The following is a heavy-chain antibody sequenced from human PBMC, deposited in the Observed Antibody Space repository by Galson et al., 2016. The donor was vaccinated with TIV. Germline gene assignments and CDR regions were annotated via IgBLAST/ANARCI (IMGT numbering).Heavy chain of an antibody. V-gene: IGHV1-18*04. CDR1: DYSFLSYG. Sequence: SVKVSCKASDYSFLSYGMTWVRQAPGRGLEWLGWISAYNGDIKSARKFQGRVTMTTDTSTNTAYMELRSLGSDDTAVYYCATELYCSSISCYYYYGLDVWGHGTTVTVSS. J-gene: IGHJ6*02. D-gene: IGHD2-2*01. CDR2: ISAYNGDI. CDR3: ATELYCSSISCYYYYGLDV.